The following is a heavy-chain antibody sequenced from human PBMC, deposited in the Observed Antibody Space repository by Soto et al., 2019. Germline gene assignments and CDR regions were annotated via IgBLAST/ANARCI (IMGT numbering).Heavy chain of an antibody. CDR1: GFTASNNY. CDR2: IYPGGST. Sequence: GGPSRLSCAASGFTASNNYMSWFRQAPGKGLEWVSVIYPGGSTSYADSVKGRFSASRDNSKNTVFLQMNSLRAEDTAVYYCARARFDSSGYYHWFFDLWGRGTLVTVSS. J-gene: IGHJ2*01. V-gene: IGHV3-53*01. CDR3: ARARFDSSGYYHWFFDL. D-gene: IGHD3-22*01.